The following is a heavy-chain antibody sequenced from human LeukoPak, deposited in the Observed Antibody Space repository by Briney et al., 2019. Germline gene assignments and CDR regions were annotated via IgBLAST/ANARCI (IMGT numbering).Heavy chain of an antibody. CDR1: GFTFSNSA. CDR3: ARDRGCGDCYPPANDAFDI. V-gene: IGHV3-23*01. J-gene: IGHJ3*02. Sequence: PGGSLRLSCAASGFTFSNSAMSWVRQAPGKGLEWVSTLSGSGITTYYADSVKGRFTISRDNSKSTLYLQMNSLRAEDTAVYYCARDRGCGDCYPPANDAFDIWGQGTMVTVSS. D-gene: IGHD2-21*02. CDR2: LSGSGITT.